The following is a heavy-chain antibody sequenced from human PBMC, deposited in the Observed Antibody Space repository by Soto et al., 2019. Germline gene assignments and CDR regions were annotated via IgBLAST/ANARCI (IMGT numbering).Heavy chain of an antibody. CDR2: IYYSGST. CDR3: ASAVLVPAAIWPFDY. J-gene: IGHJ4*02. V-gene: IGHV4-30-4*01. CDR1: GGSISSGDYY. Sequence: SETLSLTCTVSGGSISSGDYYWSWIRQPPGKGLEWIGYIYYSGSTYYNPSLKSRVTISVDTSKNQFSLKLSSVTAADTAVYYCASAVLVPAAIWPFDYWGQGTLVTVSS. D-gene: IGHD2-2*02.